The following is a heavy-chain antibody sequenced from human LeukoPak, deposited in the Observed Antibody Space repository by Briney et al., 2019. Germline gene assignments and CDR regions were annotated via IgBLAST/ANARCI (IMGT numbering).Heavy chain of an antibody. CDR2: ISAYNGNT. CDR3: ARDLGSSNYFDY. CDR1: GGTFSSYA. Sequence: ASVKVSCKASGGTFSSYAISWVRQAPGQGLEWMGWISAYNGNTNYAQKLQGRVTMTTDTSTSTAYMELRSLRSDDTAVYYCARDLGSSNYFDYWGQGTLVTVSS. V-gene: IGHV1-18*01. J-gene: IGHJ4*02. D-gene: IGHD6-19*01.